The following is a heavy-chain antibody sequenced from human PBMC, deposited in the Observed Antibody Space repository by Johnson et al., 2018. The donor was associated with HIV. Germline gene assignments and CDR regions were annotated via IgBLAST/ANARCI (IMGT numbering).Heavy chain of an antibody. CDR2: ISYDGSNK. D-gene: IGHD2-15*01. Sequence: QVQLVESGGGVVQPGRSLRLSCAASGFTFSSYGMHWVRQAPGKGLEWVAVISYDGSNKYYADSVKCRFTISRDNPKNTLYLQMSSLRAEDTALYYCASSAPGLLPNDAFDIWGQGTMVTVSS. CDR1: GFTFSSYG. CDR3: ASSAPGLLPNDAFDI. V-gene: IGHV3-30*03. J-gene: IGHJ3*02.